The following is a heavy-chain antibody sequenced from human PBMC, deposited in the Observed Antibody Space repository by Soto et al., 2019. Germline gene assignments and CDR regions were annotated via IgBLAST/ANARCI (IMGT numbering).Heavy chain of an antibody. D-gene: IGHD3-10*01. Sequence: SETLSLTCTVSGGSVSSGSYYWSWIRQPPGKGLEWIGYIYYSGSTNYNPSLKSRVTISVDTSKNQFSLKLSSVTAADTAVYYCAREYYGSGRKNWFDPWGQGTLVTVSS. CDR1: GGSVSSGSYY. CDR2: IYYSGST. CDR3: AREYYGSGRKNWFDP. V-gene: IGHV4-61*01. J-gene: IGHJ5*02.